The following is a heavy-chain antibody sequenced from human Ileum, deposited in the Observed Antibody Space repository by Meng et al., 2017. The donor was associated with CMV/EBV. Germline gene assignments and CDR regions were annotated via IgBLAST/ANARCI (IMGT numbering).Heavy chain of an antibody. CDR1: GYPFTANH. D-gene: IGHD6-13*01. CDR2: IYPQDGGT. Sequence: QVQLVQLGTEVKKPGASVKVSCKTSGYPFTANHLHWVRQAPGQGLEWMGWIYPQDGGTYFAQKFQDRVTLTRDTSITTAYMELSGLTSDDTAIYYCVRESWYFDFWGEGTLVTVSS. CDR3: VRESWYFDF. V-gene: IGHV1-2*02. J-gene: IGHJ4*02.